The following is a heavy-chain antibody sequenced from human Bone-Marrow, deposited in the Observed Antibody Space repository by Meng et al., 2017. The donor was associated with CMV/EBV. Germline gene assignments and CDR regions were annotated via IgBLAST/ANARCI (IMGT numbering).Heavy chain of an antibody. Sequence: GESLKISCAASGFTFSSYAMHWVRQAPGKGLEWVAVISYDGSNKYYADSVKGRFTISRDNAKNSLYLQMNSLRAEDTAVYYCAREEGYCSSTSCYGYYYYYGMDVWGQGTTVTVSS. CDR3: AREEGYCSSTSCYGYYYYYGMDV. J-gene: IGHJ6*02. V-gene: IGHV3-30-3*01. CDR1: GFTFSSYA. CDR2: ISYDGSNK. D-gene: IGHD2-2*01.